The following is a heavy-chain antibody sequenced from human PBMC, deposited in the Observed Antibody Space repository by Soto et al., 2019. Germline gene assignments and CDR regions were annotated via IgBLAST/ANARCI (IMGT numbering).Heavy chain of an antibody. CDR2: INHSGST. V-gene: IGHV4-34*01. Sequence: TSETLSLTCAVCGGSFSGYDWSWTRQPPGKGLEWIGEINHSGSTNYNPSLKSRVTISVDTSKNQFSLKLSSVTAADTAVYYCARGRPTYYGSGSYYPTAYGMDVWRQGTTDTVSS. J-gene: IGHJ6*02. D-gene: IGHD3-10*01. CDR1: GGSFSGYD. CDR3: ARGRPTYYGSGSYYPTAYGMDV.